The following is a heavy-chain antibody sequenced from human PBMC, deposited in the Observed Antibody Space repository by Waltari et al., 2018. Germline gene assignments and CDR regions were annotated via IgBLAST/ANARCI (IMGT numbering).Heavy chain of an antibody. D-gene: IGHD5-12*01. CDR3: ATYIGASIGTAAFDV. Sequence: QLHLQESGPGLVKPSETLSLTCSVSGGSITSNRHYRGWIRQPPGKGPEWTGTISYSGATYNNPSLKSRVTISVDTSKNQYSLKLTSVTAADTAVYYCATYIGASIGTAAFDVWGQGTMVTVSS. CDR1: GGSITSNRHY. V-gene: IGHV4-39*01. J-gene: IGHJ3*01. CDR2: ISYSGAT.